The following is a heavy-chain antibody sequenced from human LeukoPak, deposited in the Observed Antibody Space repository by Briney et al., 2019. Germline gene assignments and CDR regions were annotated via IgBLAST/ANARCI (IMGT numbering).Heavy chain of an antibody. J-gene: IGHJ3*02. CDR1: GDSISRYY. CDR3: ATLFSGIGLETWIQLSSEPDAFDI. V-gene: IGHV4-4*08. D-gene: IGHD5-18*01. CDR2: INNSGGT. Sequence: SETLSLTCTVSGDSISRYYWSWIRQPPGKGLEWIGYINNSGGTSYNPFLKSRVTISLDTSKDQFSLKLNSVTTTDTAVYYCATLFSGIGLETWIQLSSEPDAFDIWGQGTMVTVSS.